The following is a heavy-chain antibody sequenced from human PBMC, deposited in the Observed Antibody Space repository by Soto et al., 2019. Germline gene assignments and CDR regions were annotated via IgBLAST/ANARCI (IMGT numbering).Heavy chain of an antibody. CDR3: TKEKSVMNSGYDAFDL. CDR1: GFSFSAFE. J-gene: IGHJ3*01. Sequence: EAKLEESGGGLIEPGGSLRLSCAASGFSFSAFEMNWVRQAPGKGPEWVAHIKSGGSFTLYAASVKGRFTISRDDADNSLYLQMNRLRAEDTALYYCTKEKSVMNSGYDAFDLWDRGTMVTVSS. CDR2: IKSGGSFT. V-gene: IGHV3-48*03. D-gene: IGHD5-12*01.